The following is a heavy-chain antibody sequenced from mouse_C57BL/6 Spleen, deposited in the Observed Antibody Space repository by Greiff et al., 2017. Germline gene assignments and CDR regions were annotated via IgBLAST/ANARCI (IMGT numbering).Heavy chain of an antibody. Sequence: EVKVVESGGDLVKPGGSLKLSCAASGFTFSSYGMSWVRQTPDKRLEWVATISSGGSDTYYPDSVKGRFTITIDNAKNTPYLQMSSLKSEDTAMYYYARLYYYGSSYYFDYWGQGTTLTVSS. CDR1: GFTFSSYG. V-gene: IGHV5-6*01. D-gene: IGHD1-1*01. CDR2: ISSGGSDT. CDR3: ARLYYYGSSYYFDY. J-gene: IGHJ2*01.